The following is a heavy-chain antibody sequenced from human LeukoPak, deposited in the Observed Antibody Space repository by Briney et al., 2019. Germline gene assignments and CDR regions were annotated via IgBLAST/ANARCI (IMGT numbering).Heavy chain of an antibody. CDR1: GYTFTSYY. J-gene: IGHJ3*02. D-gene: IGHD3-22*01. CDR3: ARGRYYYDSSGYYADAFDI. Sequence: ASVKVSCKASGYTFTSYYMHWVRQAPGQGLEWMGIINPSGGSTSYAQKFQGRVTMTRDTSTSTVYMELSSLRSEDTAVYYCARGRYYYDSSGYYADAFDIWGQGAMVTVSS. CDR2: INPSGGST. V-gene: IGHV1-46*01.